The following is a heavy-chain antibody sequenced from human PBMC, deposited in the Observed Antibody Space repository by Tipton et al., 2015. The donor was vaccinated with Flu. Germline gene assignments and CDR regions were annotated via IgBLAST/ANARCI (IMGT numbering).Heavy chain of an antibody. V-gene: IGHV3-9*01. J-gene: IGHJ4*02. CDR1: GFTFDDLA. Sequence: RSLRLSCAVSGFTFDDLAMHWVRQAPGKGLEWVSGISWNSAYIGYADSVKGRFTISRDSDKNSLYLQMDSLRPDDTALYYCAKGYVYIWSPFDYWGQGTLVTVSS. CDR2: ISWNSAYI. D-gene: IGHD1-20*01. CDR3: AKGYVYIWSPFDY.